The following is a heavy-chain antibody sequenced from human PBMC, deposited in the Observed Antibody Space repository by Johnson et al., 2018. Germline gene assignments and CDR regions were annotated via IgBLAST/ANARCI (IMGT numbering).Heavy chain of an antibody. Sequence: QVQLQQWGAGLLKPSETLSLTCAVYGGSFSGYYWTWVRQPPGKGLEWIGEINHSGSTNYNPSLKSRVTISVDTSKNQFSLKLSSVTAAETAVYYCARGGVRGVITNPYYYYGMDVWGQGTTVTVSS. CDR2: INHSGST. CDR3: ARGGVRGVITNPYYYYGMDV. CDR1: GGSFSGYY. J-gene: IGHJ6*02. V-gene: IGHV4-34*01. D-gene: IGHD3-10*01.